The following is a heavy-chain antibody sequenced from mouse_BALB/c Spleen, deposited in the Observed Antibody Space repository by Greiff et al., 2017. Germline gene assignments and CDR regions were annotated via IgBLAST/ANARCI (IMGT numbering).Heavy chain of an antibody. CDR1: GYTFTDYV. CDR2: IYPGSGST. D-gene: IGHD3-2*01. Sequence: QVQLKQSGPELVKPGASVKMSCKASGYTFTDYVISWVKQRTGQGLEWIGEIYPGSGSTYYNEKFKGKATLTADKSSNTAYMQLSSLTSEDSAVYFCARERTARATGRFAYWGQGTLVTVSA. J-gene: IGHJ3*01. V-gene: IGHV1-77*01. CDR3: ARERTARATGRFAY.